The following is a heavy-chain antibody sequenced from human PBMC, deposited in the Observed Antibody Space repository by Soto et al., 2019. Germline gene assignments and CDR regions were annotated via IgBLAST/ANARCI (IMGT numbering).Heavy chain of an antibody. Sequence: GGSLRLSCSASGLPFCDYYMSWIRQAPGKGLEWVSYISSSSSYTNYADSVKGRFTISRDNAKNSLYLQMNSLRAEDTAVYYCARLGAHGDPTIYGMDVWGQGTTVTVS. D-gene: IGHD4-17*01. CDR1: GLPFCDYY. V-gene: IGHV3-11*06. J-gene: IGHJ6*02. CDR3: ARLGAHGDPTIYGMDV. CDR2: ISSSSSYT.